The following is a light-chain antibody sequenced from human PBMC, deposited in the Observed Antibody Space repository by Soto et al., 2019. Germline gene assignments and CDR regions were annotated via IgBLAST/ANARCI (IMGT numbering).Light chain of an antibody. CDR1: QGIRND. V-gene: IGKV1-6*01. Sequence: AIQMTQSPSSLSASVGDRVTITCRARQGIRNDLGWYQQKPWKAPKLLIYAASSLQSGVPSRFSGSGSGTDFSLTISSLQPEDFATYYCLQDYNYPRYTFGQGTNLEIK. CDR3: LQDYNYPRYT. J-gene: IGKJ2*01. CDR2: AAS.